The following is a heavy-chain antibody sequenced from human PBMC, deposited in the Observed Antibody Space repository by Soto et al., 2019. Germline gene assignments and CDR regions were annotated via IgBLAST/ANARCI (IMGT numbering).Heavy chain of an antibody. CDR2: IWNDGTNK. V-gene: IGHV3-33*03. D-gene: IGHD2-15*01. CDR1: GFTFSNYG. Sequence: QVQLVESGGGVVQPGRSLRLSCAASGFTFSNYGMHWVRQAPGKGVEWVAVIWNDGTNKYYVDSVRGRFTISRDDSKNMLYVDMKSLRAVEMGVYYGEKDMVAAGDQGDAFDIWGLGTMVSVSA. J-gene: IGHJ3*02. CDR3: EKDMVAAGDQGDAFDI.